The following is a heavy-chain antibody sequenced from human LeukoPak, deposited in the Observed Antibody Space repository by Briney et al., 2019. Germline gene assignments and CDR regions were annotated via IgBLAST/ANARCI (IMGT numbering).Heavy chain of an antibody. CDR2: INPNSGGT. D-gene: IGHD6-19*01. V-gene: IGHV1-2*02. Sequence: ASVTVSFTASGYTFTVYYMHWVRQAPGQRLEWMGWINPNSGGTNYAQKFQGRVTITRDTSISTGYMELSRLRSDDTAVYYCATLVIAVAGGFGDYWGQGTLVTVSS. CDR3: ATLVIAVAGGFGDY. J-gene: IGHJ4*02. CDR1: GYTFTVYY.